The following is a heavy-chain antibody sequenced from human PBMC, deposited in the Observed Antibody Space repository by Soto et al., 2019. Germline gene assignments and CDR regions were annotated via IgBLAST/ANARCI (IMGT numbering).Heavy chain of an antibody. CDR3: ARTAYGDYVAFDY. V-gene: IGHV4-34*01. CDR2: INHSGST. J-gene: IGHJ4*02. Sequence: QVQLQQWGAGLLKPSETLSLTCAVYGGSFSGYYWSWIRQPPGKGLEWIGEINHSGSTNYNPSLKSRVTISVDTSKNQFSLKLSSVTAADTAVYYCARTAYGDYVAFDYWGQGTLVTVSS. CDR1: GGSFSGYY. D-gene: IGHD4-17*01.